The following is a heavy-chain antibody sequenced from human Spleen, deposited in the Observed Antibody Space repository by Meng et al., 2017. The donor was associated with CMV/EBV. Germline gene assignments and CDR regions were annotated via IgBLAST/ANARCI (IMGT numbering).Heavy chain of an antibody. D-gene: IGHD2-2*01. V-gene: IGHV1-8*01. J-gene: IGHJ4*01. CDR2: MSPNSGTT. CDR3: AKIVPAAIPDY. CDR1: GYAFTNYD. Sequence: ASVKVSCKTSGYAFTNYDIIWVRQASGQGLEWLGRMSPNSGTTDYAQKFQGRVTITGNISISTVYMELSNLKSEDTAVYYCAKIVPAAIPDYWGQERWSPSPQ.